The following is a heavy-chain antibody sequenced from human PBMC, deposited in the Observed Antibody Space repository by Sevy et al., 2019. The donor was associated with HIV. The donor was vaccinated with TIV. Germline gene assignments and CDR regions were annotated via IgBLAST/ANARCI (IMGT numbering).Heavy chain of an antibody. CDR2: ISIGCGRI. CDR3: GRATCTSRHDY. Sequence: GGSLRLSCAASGFTFAKYTMSWVRQAPGKGLEWVSTISIGCGRINYADSVKRRFTISRDDSKNTPFLQMNSLSADDMASYLAGRATCTSRHDYWGQGALVTVSS. J-gene: IGHJ4*02. CDR1: GFTFAKYT. D-gene: IGHD1-26*01. V-gene: IGHV3-23*01.